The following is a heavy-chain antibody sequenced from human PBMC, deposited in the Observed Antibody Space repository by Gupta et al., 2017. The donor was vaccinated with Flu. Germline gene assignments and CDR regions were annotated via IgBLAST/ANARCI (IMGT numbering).Heavy chain of an antibody. D-gene: IGHD6-6*01. V-gene: IGHV3-23*01. Sequence: EVQLLESGGGLVQPGGSLRLSCAASGFTFSSYAMSWVRQAPGKGLEWVSAISGSGGSTYYADSVKGRLTISRDNSKNTLYLQMNSLRAEDTAVYYCAKAASIAARPGSIGAFEIWGQGTRVTVS. CDR2: ISGSGGST. CDR3: AKAASIAARPGSIGAFEI. CDR1: GFTFSSYA. J-gene: IGHJ3*02.